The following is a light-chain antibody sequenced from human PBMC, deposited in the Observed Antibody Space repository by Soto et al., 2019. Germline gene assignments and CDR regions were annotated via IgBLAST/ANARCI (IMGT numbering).Light chain of an antibody. V-gene: IGKV3-20*01. J-gene: IGKJ3*01. Sequence: EIVLQKSHASLSLSPGESDTLSGRASQSVSSSYLAWYQQKPGQDPRLLIYGASSRATGIPDRFSGSGSGTDFTLTISRLEPEDFAVYYCQQYGSSTSVGPGTKVDIK. CDR1: QSVSSSY. CDR2: GAS. CDR3: QQYGSSTS.